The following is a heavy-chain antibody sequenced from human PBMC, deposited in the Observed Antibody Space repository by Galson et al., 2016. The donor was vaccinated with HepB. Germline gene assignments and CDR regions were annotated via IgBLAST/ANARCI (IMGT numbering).Heavy chain of an antibody. CDR2: IYYSGTT. D-gene: IGHD5-18*01. CDR3: ARNTDYNYFDP. J-gene: IGHJ5*02. V-gene: IGHV4-31*03. CDR1: GASISSGRYY. Sequence: TLSLTCTVSGASISSGRYYWSWIRQRPGRGLEWIGYIYYSGTTYYNPSLESRITITVDTSRNQFSLKLTSVTAADTAVYFCARNTDYNYFDPWGQGTQVTASS.